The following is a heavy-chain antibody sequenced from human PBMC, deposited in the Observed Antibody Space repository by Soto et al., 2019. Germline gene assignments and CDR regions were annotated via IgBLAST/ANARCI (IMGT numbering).Heavy chain of an antibody. Sequence: GASVKVSCKASGYTFTSYGISWVRQAPGQGLEWMGGIIPIFGTANYAQKFQGRVTITADESTSTAYMELSSLRSEDTAVYYCARGSGGSSYYYYGMDVWGQGTTVTVSS. J-gene: IGHJ6*02. CDR1: GYTFTSYG. V-gene: IGHV1-69*13. CDR3: ARGSGGSSYYYYGMDV. CDR2: IIPIFGTA. D-gene: IGHD2-15*01.